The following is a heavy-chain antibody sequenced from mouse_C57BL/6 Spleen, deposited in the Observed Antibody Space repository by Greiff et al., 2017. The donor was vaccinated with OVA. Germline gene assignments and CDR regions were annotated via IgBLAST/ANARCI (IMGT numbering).Heavy chain of an antibody. Sequence: EVKLQESGPGMVKPSQSLSLTCTVTGYSITSGYDWHWIRHFPGNKLEWMGYISYSGSTNYNPYLKSRISITHDTSKNHFFLKLNSVTTEDTATYYCARYYYGSSTRGYFDVWGTGTTVTVSS. J-gene: IGHJ1*03. CDR3: ARYYYGSSTRGYFDV. CDR1: GYSITSGYD. V-gene: IGHV3-1*01. D-gene: IGHD1-1*01. CDR2: ISYSGST.